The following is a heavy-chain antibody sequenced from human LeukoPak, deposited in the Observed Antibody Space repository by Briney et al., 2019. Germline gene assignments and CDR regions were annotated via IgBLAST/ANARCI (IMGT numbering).Heavy chain of an antibody. D-gene: IGHD6-6*01. CDR3: ARDGSSSSPNYYYGMDV. CDR2: IYTSGST. J-gene: IGHJ6*02. V-gene: IGHV4-4*07. CDR1: GGSISSYY. Sequence: SETLSLTCTVSGGSISSYYWSWIRQPAGKGLEWIGRIYTSGSTNYNPSPKSRVTMSVDTSKNQFSLKLSSVTAADTAVYYCARDGSSSSPNYYYGMDVWGQGTTVTVSS.